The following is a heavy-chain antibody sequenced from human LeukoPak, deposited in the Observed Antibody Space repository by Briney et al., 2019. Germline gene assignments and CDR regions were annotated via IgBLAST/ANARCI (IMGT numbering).Heavy chain of an antibody. CDR3: ARHSQSLLRYSFGYYFDY. J-gene: IGHJ4*02. CDR1: GGSISSYY. D-gene: IGHD5-18*01. V-gene: IGHV4-59*08. CDR2: IYYSGST. Sequence: SETLSLTCTVSGGSISSYYWSWIRQPPGKGLEWIGYIYYSGSTNYNPSLKSRVTISVDTSKNQFSLKLSSVTAADTAVYYCARHSQSLLRYSFGYYFDYWGQGTLVTVSP.